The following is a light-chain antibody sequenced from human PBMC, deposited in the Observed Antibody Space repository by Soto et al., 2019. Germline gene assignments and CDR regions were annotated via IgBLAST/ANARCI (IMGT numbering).Light chain of an antibody. V-gene: IGKV3-15*01. CDR2: GAS. CDR3: QQSDNWPPT. CDR1: RSVSTK. Sequence: EIVVTQSPATLSLSPGERATLSCRASRSVSTKLVWYQHKPGQPPRLLISGASARATGIPDRFSGSGSGTEFTLTIASLQSEDFAVYYCQQSDNWPPTFGQGTKVDIK. J-gene: IGKJ1*01.